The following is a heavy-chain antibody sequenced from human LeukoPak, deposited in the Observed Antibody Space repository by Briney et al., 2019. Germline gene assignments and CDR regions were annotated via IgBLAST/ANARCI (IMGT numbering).Heavy chain of an antibody. D-gene: IGHD1-26*01. CDR2: ISSSGSGGNT. CDR1: GFICSDYA. Sequence: QPGGSLRLSCTASGFICSDYAMSWARQAPGKGLEWVAGISSSGSGGNTYYADSVRGRFTISRDNSKNTLYVQMNSLRDEDTAVYYCAKDQRWESPHYLYSWGQGTLVTVSS. CDR3: AKDQRWESPHYLYS. J-gene: IGHJ4*02. V-gene: IGHV3-23*01.